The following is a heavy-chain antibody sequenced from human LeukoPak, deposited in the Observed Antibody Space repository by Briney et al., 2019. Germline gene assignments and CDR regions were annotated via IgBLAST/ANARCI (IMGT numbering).Heavy chain of an antibody. D-gene: IGHD6-19*01. CDR3: TSLTLIAVAGRDY. CDR2: IRSKANSYAT. Sequence: PGGSLRLSCAASGFTFSGSAMHWVRQASGKGLEWVGRIRSKANSYATAYAASVKGRFTISRDDSKNTAYLQMNSLKTEDTAVYYCTSLTLIAVAGRDYWGQGTLVTVSS. J-gene: IGHJ4*02. V-gene: IGHV3-73*01. CDR1: GFTFSGSA.